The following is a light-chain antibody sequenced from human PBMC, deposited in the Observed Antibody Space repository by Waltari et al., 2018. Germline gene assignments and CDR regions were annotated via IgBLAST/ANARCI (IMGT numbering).Light chain of an antibody. CDR3: ASHTTASAVV. CDR1: SSDIGAYNH. CDR2: DVT. Sequence: QSALTQTASVSGSPGQSITISCTGTSSDIGAYNHVSWYQQHPGKVPKLIIYDVTKRPSGVSNRFSGTKSDNTASLTISGRLAEDEADYYCASHTTASAVVFGGGTKLTVL. V-gene: IGLV2-14*03. J-gene: IGLJ3*02.